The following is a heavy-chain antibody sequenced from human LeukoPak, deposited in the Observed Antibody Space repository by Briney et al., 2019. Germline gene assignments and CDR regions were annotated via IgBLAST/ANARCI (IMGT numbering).Heavy chain of an antibody. D-gene: IGHD4-17*01. CDR2: ISPYKDNA. Sequence: ASVGVSCKASDYTFSTYVISWVRQAPGQGPEWMGWISPYKDNAIYAQKFQGRLTMTTDTSTGTAYMELRSLTTDDTAVYYCATAQDYGEYVLGYFDYWGQGTLVTVSS. J-gene: IGHJ4*02. CDR3: ATAQDYGEYVLGYFDY. V-gene: IGHV1-18*01. CDR1: DYTFSTYV.